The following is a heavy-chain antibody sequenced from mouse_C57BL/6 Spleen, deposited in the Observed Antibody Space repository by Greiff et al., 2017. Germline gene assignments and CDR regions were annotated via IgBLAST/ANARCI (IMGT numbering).Heavy chain of an antibody. D-gene: IGHD1-1*01. V-gene: IGHV1-63*01. J-gene: IGHJ1*03. CDR1: GYTFTNYW. CDR2: IYPGGGYT. CDR3: ARGGYGSSSHWYFDV. Sequence: QVHVKQSGAELVRPGTSVKMSCKASGYTFTNYWIGWAKQRPGHGLEWIGDIYPGGGYTNYNEKFKGKATLTADKSSSTAYMQFSSLTSEDSAIYYCARGGYGSSSHWYFDVWGTGTTVTVSS.